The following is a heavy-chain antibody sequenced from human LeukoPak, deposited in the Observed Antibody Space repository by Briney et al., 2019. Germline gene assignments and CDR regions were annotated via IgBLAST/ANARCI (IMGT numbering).Heavy chain of an antibody. CDR1: GGSISSSPYY. J-gene: IGHJ6*03. V-gene: IGHV4-39*07. Sequence: SETLSLTCTVSGGSISSSPYYWGWIRQPPGKGLEWIGSIYYSGTTHYNPSLESRVTISVDTSKNQFSLKLASVTAADTAIYYCARTIVGATAGTKYYYYYMDVWGKGTTVTVSS. CDR3: ARTIVGATAGTKYYYYYMDV. CDR2: IYYSGTT. D-gene: IGHD1-26*01.